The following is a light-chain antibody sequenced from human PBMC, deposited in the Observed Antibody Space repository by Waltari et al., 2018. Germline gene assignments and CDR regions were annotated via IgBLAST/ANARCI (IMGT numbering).Light chain of an antibody. Sequence: DIQMTQSPSTLTASVGDRVTISCRASQSVGNWLAWYQQKPGKAPKLLFDMASSLESGVPSRFSGSGSGTEFTLTISSLQPDDFATYSCQQYSSFSTFGQGTKV. CDR3: QQYSSFST. V-gene: IGKV1-5*03. CDR2: MAS. J-gene: IGKJ2*01. CDR1: QSVGNW.